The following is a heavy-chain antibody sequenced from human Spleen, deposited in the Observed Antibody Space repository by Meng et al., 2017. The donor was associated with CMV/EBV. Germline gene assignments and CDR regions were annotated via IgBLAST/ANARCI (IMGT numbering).Heavy chain of an antibody. J-gene: IGHJ4*02. V-gene: IGHV4-61*01. CDR1: GGSVSSGSYY. CDR3: ARDLRYGSGSYWDY. CDR2: IYYSGST. Sequence: GSLRLSCTVSGGSVSSGSYYWSWIRQPPGKGLEWIGYIYYSGSTNYNPSLKSRVTISLDTSKNQFSLQLSSVTAADTAVYYCARDLRYGSGSYWDYWGQGTLVTVSS. D-gene: IGHD3-10*01.